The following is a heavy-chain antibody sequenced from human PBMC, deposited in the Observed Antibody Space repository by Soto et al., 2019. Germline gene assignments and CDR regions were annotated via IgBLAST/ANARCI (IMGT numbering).Heavy chain of an antibody. D-gene: IGHD4-17*01. Sequence: PGGSLRLSCAASGFTFSSYAMSWVRQAPGKGLEWVSAISGSGGSTYYADSVKGRFTISRDNSKNTLYLQINSLRAEDTAVYYCAKDPSHNGDYRRYFQHWGQGTLVTVSS. J-gene: IGHJ1*01. CDR3: AKDPSHNGDYRRYFQH. CDR1: GFTFSSYA. CDR2: ISGSGGST. V-gene: IGHV3-23*01.